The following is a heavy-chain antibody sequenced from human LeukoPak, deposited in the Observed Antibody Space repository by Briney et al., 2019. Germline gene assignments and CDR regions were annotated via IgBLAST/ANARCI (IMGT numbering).Heavy chain of an antibody. V-gene: IGHV1-2*02. D-gene: IGHD3-16*01. CDR3: ARVDYGAIPYYYYMDV. J-gene: IGHJ6*03. CDR1: GYTFTGHY. CDR2: INPNSGGT. Sequence: ASVKVSCKASGYTFTGHYMHWVRQAPGQGLEWMGWINPNSGGTNYAQKFQGRVTMTRDTSISTAYMELSRLRSDDTAVYYCARVDYGAIPYYYYMDVWGKGTTVTVSS.